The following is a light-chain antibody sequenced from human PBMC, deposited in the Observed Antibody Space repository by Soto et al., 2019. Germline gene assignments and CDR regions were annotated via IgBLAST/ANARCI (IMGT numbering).Light chain of an antibody. CDR2: GNS. V-gene: IGLV1-40*01. CDR1: SSNIGAGYD. Sequence: QSVLTQPPSVSGAPGQRVTISCTGSSSNIGAGYDVHWYQQLPGTAPKLLIYGNSNRPSGVPDRFSGSKSGTSVSLAITGLQAEDEADYYGQSYDSSLSGYVFGTGTKLTVL. J-gene: IGLJ1*01. CDR3: QSYDSSLSGYV.